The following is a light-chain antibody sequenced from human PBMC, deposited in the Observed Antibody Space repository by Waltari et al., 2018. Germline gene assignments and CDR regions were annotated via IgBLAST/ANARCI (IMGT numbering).Light chain of an antibody. CDR2: WAS. CDR1: QSLLHSPNNKDY. J-gene: IGKJ1*01. Sequence: DIVMTQSPDSLAVSLGERATINCKSSQSLLHSPNNKDYLAWYRQEPGHPPKLLISWASTRESGVPDRFSGSGSGTDFTLTISSLQAGDVAVYYCQQYYSFSPTFGQGTKVEI. CDR3: QQYYSFSPT. V-gene: IGKV4-1*01.